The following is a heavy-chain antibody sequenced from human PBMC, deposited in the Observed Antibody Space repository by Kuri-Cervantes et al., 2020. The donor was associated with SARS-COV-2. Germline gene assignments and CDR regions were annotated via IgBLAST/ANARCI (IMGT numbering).Heavy chain of an antibody. Sequence: AAVKVSCKASGYTFTSYGISWVRQAPGQGLEWMGWIIAYNGNTNYAQKLQGRVTMTTDTSTSTAYMELRSLGSDNTAGYYCASGEGAAPDLAAFDFWGQRTVVTVSS. CDR3: ASGEGAAPDLAAFDF. D-gene: IGHD6-13*01. J-gene: IGHJ3*01. V-gene: IGHV1-18*01. CDR2: IIAYNGNT. CDR1: GYTFTSYG.